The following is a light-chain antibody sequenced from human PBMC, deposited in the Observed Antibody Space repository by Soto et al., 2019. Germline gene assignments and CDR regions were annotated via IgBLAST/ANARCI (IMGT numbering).Light chain of an antibody. Sequence: EIVMTQSPATLSVSPGERATLPCRASQSVSNNYLAWYKQKPGQAPRLLIYGASNRATGIPDRFSGSGSGTDFTLTISRLEPEDFAVYYCQQRSNWPLTFGGGTKVDIK. V-gene: IGKV3D-20*02. CDR3: QQRSNWPLT. CDR2: GAS. CDR1: QSVSNNY. J-gene: IGKJ4*01.